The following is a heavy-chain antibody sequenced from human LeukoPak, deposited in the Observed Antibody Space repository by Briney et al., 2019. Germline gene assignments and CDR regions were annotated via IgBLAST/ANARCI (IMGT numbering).Heavy chain of an antibody. CDR2: ISGSGGST. D-gene: IGHD6-19*01. J-gene: IGHJ4*02. CDR3: AKDSSGWPFEDLDY. V-gene: IGHV3-23*01. CDR1: GFTFSSYA. Sequence: GGSLRLSCAASGFTFSSYAMCWVRQAPGKGLEWVSAISGSGGSTYYADSVKGRFTISRDNSKNTLYLQMNSLRAEDTAVYYCAKDSSGWPFEDLDYWGQGTLVTVSS.